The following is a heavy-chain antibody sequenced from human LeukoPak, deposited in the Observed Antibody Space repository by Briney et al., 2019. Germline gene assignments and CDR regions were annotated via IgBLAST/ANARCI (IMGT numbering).Heavy chain of an antibody. CDR3: AKAVSGSYRYFQH. CDR2: IGASGGVS. CDR1: GFTFSSYA. D-gene: IGHD1-26*01. J-gene: IGHJ1*01. V-gene: IGHV3-23*01. Sequence: GGSLRLSCAASGFTFSSYAVSWVRQAPGEGLQWVSGIGASGGVSYHADSVKGRFTISRDNSKRTLYLQMNSLGAEDTAVYYCAKAVSGSYRYFQHWGQGTLVTVS.